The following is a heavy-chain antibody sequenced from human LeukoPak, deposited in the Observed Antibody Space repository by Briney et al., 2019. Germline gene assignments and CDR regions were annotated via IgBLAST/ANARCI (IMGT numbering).Heavy chain of an antibody. CDR3: ARAGSHQLLAFDI. CDR1: GGTFSSYA. V-gene: IGHV1-69*05. Sequence: ASVKVSCKASGGTFSSYAISWVRQAPGQGLEWMGGIIPIFGTANYAQKFQGRVTITTDESTSTAYVELSSLRSEDTAVYYCARAGSHQLLAFDIWGQGTMVTVSS. D-gene: IGHD2-2*01. CDR2: IIPIFGTA. J-gene: IGHJ3*02.